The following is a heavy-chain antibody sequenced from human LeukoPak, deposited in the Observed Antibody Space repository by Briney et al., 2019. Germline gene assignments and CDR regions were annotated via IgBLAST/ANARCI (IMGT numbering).Heavy chain of an antibody. V-gene: IGHV4-59*01. Sequence: PSETLSLTCTVSGGSISSYYWSWIRQPPGKGLEWIGYIYYSGSTNYNPSLKSRVTISVDTSKNQFSLKLSSVTAADTAVYYCARVDDFWSGYYNWFDPWGQGTLVTVSS. D-gene: IGHD3-3*01. CDR2: IYYSGST. CDR3: ARVDDFWSGYYNWFDP. J-gene: IGHJ5*02. CDR1: GGSISSYY.